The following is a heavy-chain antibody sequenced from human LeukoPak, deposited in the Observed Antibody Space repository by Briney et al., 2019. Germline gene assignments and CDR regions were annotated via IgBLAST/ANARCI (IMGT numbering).Heavy chain of an antibody. CDR1: GFTFGDYA. J-gene: IGHJ4*02. CDR3: ARADYGGNAGGF. Sequence: PRGSPRLSCTASGFTFGDYAMSWFCQAPGKGLEWVGFIRAKTYGGTTQYAASVRDRFTISRDDSKSIAYLQMNSLKTEDTAVYYCARADYGGNAGGFWGQGTLVTVSS. CDR2: IRAKTYGGTT. V-gene: IGHV3-49*03. D-gene: IGHD4-23*01.